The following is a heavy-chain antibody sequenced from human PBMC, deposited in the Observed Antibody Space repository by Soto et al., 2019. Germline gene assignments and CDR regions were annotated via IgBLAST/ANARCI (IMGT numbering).Heavy chain of an antibody. CDR1: GGSISSGDYY. CDR2: IYYSGST. V-gene: IGHV4-30-4*01. CDR3: AAHYPGYSGSGTYPRDIEN. J-gene: IGHJ4*02. Sequence: LSLTCNVSGGSISSGDYYWSWIRQPPGKGLEWIGYIYYSGSTHYNPSLKSRLIISVETPKNQFSLKLSSVTAADTAAYYCAAHYPGYSGSGTYPRDIENRGQGTLVTVSS. D-gene: IGHD3-10*01.